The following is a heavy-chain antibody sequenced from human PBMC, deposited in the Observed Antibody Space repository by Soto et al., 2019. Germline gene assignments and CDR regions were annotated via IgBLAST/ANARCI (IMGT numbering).Heavy chain of an antibody. V-gene: IGHV3-30-3*01. D-gene: IGHD2-8*01. CDR3: ARDVSPHSNPSWFDP. Sequence: PGGSLRLSCAASGISFRNIGMHWARQAPGKGLEWVAIISFDGVNKNYADSVKGRFTISRDNDKNMLYLQMNSLRVEDKAVYYCARDVSPHSNPSWFDPWGQGT. J-gene: IGHJ5*02. CDR1: GISFRNIG. CDR2: ISFDGVNK.